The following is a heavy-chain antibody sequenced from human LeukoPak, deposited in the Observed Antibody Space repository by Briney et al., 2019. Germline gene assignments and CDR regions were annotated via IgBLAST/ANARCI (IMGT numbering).Heavy chain of an antibody. V-gene: IGHV3-30*03. CDR2: ISYDGRNI. D-gene: IGHD4-17*01. CDR1: GFTFNNYG. CDR3: TTEVPNGDLRLDY. J-gene: IGHJ4*02. Sequence: GKSLRLSCAASGFTFNNYGMHWVRQAPGKGLEWVAVISYDGRNIHYPDSVKGRFTISRDDSKNTLSLQMSGLRAEDTALYYCTTEVPNGDLRLDYWGQGTLVTVSS.